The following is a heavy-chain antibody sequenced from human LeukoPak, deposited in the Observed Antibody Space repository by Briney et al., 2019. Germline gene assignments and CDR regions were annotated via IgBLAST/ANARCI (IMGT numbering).Heavy chain of an antibody. CDR2: FDPEDGET. CDR3: ATVVGAIKDYYYGMDV. V-gene: IGHV1-24*01. CDR1: GYTLTELS. J-gene: IGHJ6*02. Sequence: ASVKVSCKVSGYTLTELSMHWVRQAPGKGLEWMGGFDPEDGETIYAQKFQGRVTMTGDTSTDTAYMELSSLRSEDTAVYYCATVVGAIKDYYYGMDVWGQGTTVTVSS. D-gene: IGHD1-26*01.